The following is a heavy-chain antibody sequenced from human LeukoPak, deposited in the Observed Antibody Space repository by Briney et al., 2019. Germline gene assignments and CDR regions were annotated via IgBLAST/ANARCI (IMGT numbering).Heavy chain of an antibody. V-gene: IGHV4-34*01. CDR1: GGSISSYY. CDR3: ARNVGEYSSGYYPPPYYYYYGMDV. D-gene: IGHD3-22*01. J-gene: IGHJ6*02. CDR2: INHSGST. Sequence: SETLSPTCTVSGGSISSYYWSWIRQPPGKGLEWIGEINHSGSTNYNPSLKSRVTISVDTSKNQFSLELSSVTAADTAVYYCARNVGEYSSGYYPPPYYYYYGMDVWGQGTTVTVSS.